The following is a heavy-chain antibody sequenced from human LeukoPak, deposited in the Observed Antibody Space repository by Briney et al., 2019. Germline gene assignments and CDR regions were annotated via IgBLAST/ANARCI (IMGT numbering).Heavy chain of an antibody. CDR2: IRSKANSYAT. J-gene: IGHJ2*01. CDR1: GFTFSVSA. Sequence: GGSLRLSCAASGFTFSVSAMHWVRQASGKGLEWVGRIRSKANSYATAYAASVKGRFTISRDDSKNTAYLQMNSLRAEDTAVYYCAKDLVVVVAATPVWYFDLWGRGTLVTVSS. D-gene: IGHD2-15*01. V-gene: IGHV3-73*01. CDR3: AKDLVVVVAATPVWYFDL.